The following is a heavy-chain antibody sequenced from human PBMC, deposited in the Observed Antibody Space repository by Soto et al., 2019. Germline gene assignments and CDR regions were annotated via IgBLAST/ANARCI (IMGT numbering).Heavy chain of an antibody. CDR2: ISWNSGSI. CDR3: AKDRYSDELRDFQH. Sequence: EVQLVESGGGLVQPGRSLRLSCAASGFTFDDYAMHWVRQAPGKGLEWVSGISWNSGSIGYADSVKGRFTISRDNAKNSLYLQMNSLRAEDTALYYCAKDRYSDELRDFQHWGQGTLVTVSS. J-gene: IGHJ1*01. CDR1: GFTFDDYA. D-gene: IGHD5-18*01. V-gene: IGHV3-9*01.